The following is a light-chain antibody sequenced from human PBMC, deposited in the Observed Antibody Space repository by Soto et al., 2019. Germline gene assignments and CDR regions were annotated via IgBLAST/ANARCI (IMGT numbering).Light chain of an antibody. Sequence: DIQMTQSPSSLSASVGDRVTITCRASQSISSYLNWYQQKPGKAPKLLIYAASSLQSGVPSRFSGSGSGTDFTLTISSLQPEDFAPYYCQQSDSTPSTFGPGTKVDIK. CDR1: QSISSY. J-gene: IGKJ3*01. V-gene: IGKV1-39*01. CDR2: AAS. CDR3: QQSDSTPST.